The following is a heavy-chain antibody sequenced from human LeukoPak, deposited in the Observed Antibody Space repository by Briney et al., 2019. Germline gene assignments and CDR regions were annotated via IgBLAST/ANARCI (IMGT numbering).Heavy chain of an antibody. CDR1: GFTFSNYW. V-gene: IGHV3-7*01. Sequence: GGSLRLSCAASGFTFSNYWMSWVRQAPGKGLEWVANIKDDGSRKYHMDSVKGRFTISRDNGKNSLYLQMNSLRAEDTAVYYCARAVSHGFDVGGQGTMVTVSS. CDR2: IKDDGSRK. J-gene: IGHJ3*01. CDR3: ARAVSHGFDV.